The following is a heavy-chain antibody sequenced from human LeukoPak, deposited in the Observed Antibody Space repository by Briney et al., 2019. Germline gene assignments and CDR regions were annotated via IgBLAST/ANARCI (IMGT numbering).Heavy chain of an antibody. V-gene: IGHV3-23*01. CDR1: GFIFSNYA. CDR2: ISDSGVDT. CDR3: AKRGGSYYSDY. D-gene: IGHD2-15*01. J-gene: IGHJ4*02. Sequence: GGSLRLACAASGFIFSNYAMSWVRQAPGKGLEWVSSISDSGVDTYYGDSVKGRFTISRDNSKNTPYLQMNSLRAEDTAVYYCAKRGGSYYSDYWGQGSLVTVSS.